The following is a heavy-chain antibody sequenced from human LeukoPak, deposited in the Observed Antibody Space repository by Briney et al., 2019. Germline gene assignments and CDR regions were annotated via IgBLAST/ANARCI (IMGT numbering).Heavy chain of an antibody. CDR1: GGSFSGYY. Sequence: SETLSLTCAVYGGSFSGYYWSWIRQPPGKGLEWIGEINHSGSTNYNPSLKSRVTISVDTSKNQFSLKLSSVTAADTAVYYCARHGSRTTRDAFDIWGQGTMVTVSS. CDR3: ARHGSRTTRDAFDI. J-gene: IGHJ3*02. CDR2: INHSGST. V-gene: IGHV4-34*01. D-gene: IGHD1-14*01.